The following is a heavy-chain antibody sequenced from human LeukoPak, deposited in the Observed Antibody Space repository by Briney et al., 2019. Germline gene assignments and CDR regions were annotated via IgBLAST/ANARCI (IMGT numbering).Heavy chain of an antibody. CDR2: IYYSGST. Sequence: SETLSLTCTVSGGSLSDYYWTWVQQPPGKGLEWIGYIYYSGSTNYNPSLKSRVTISVDASKTQFSLKLMSVTAADTAVYYCARLGPGGHGEFDYWGQGTLVTVSS. J-gene: IGHJ4*02. V-gene: IGHV4-59*01. D-gene: IGHD3-10*01. CDR1: GGSLSDYY. CDR3: ARLGPGGHGEFDY.